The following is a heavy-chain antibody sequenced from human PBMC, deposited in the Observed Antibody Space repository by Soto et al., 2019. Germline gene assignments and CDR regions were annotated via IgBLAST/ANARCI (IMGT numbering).Heavy chain of an antibody. D-gene: IGHD2-8*01. CDR1: GYTFTTYD. CDR2: ISTYNGNT. Sequence: GASVKVSCKASGYTFTTYDISWVRQAPGQGLEWMGRISTYNGNTNYPQSLQGRLTMTTDTSTTTAYMELRSLRSDDTAVYYCARDPYHVLMVNAQNLYGMDVWGQGTTVTVSS. J-gene: IGHJ6*02. CDR3: ARDPYHVLMVNAQNLYGMDV. V-gene: IGHV1-18*01.